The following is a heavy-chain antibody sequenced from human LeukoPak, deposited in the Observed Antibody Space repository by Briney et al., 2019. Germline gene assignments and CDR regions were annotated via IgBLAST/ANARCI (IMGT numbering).Heavy chain of an antibody. CDR1: GGSISSYY. V-gene: IGHV4-59*08. CDR3: VAHGMDV. CDR2: IYYSGST. Sequence: SETLSLTCTVSGGSISSYYWSWIRQPPGKGLEWIGYIYYSGSTNYNPSLKGRVTISVDTSKNQFSLKLSSVTAADTAVYYCVAHGMDVWGQGTTVTVSS. J-gene: IGHJ6*02.